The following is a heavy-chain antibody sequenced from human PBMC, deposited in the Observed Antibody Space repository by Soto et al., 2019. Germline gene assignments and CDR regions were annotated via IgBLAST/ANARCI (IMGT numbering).Heavy chain of an antibody. Sequence: GGSLRLSCAASGFTFSSYAMSWVRQAPGKGLEWVSAISGSGGSTYYADSVKGRFTISRDNSKNTLYLQMNSLRAEDSAVYYCAKDGGIVVVPAATFWGQGTLVTVSS. CDR3: AKDGGIVVVPAATF. J-gene: IGHJ4*02. CDR1: GFTFSSYA. V-gene: IGHV3-23*01. D-gene: IGHD2-2*01. CDR2: ISGSGGST.